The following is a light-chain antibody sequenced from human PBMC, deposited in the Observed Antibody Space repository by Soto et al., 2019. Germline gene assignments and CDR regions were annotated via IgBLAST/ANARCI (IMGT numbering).Light chain of an antibody. CDR2: GVI. CDR3: SSYTSSSTLV. J-gene: IGLJ3*02. V-gene: IGLV2-14*01. CDR1: SSDVGGYNY. Sequence: QSVLTQPASVSGSPGQSITISCTGTSSDVGGYNYVSWYQQHPGKAPKLMIYGVINRPSGVSTRFSGSKSGNTAPLTISGLQAEDEADYYCSSYTSSSTLVFGGGTKVTVL.